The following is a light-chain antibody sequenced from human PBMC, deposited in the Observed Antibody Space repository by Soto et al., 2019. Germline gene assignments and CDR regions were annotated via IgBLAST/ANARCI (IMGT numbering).Light chain of an antibody. Sequence: SYELPQPPSVSVSPGQTASITCSGGDLGDRYACWYQQKPGQSPVLVIYLDTKRPSGIPERFSGSNSGNTATLTISGTQAVDEADYYCQAWDDTTGVVFGGGTKLTVL. CDR3: QAWDDTTGVV. CDR2: LDT. CDR1: DLGDRY. V-gene: IGLV3-1*01. J-gene: IGLJ2*01.